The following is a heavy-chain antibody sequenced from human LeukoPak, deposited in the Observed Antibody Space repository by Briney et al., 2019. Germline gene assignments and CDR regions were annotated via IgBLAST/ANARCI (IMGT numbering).Heavy chain of an antibody. Sequence: SETLSLTCTVSGGSINGHFWSWIRQPPGKGLEWIGYVSDSGTTNYNPSLNSRVTMSVDTSKNRFSLQLTSMTAAHTAVYYCARDSSDFFDRSGLNFLVYWGQGILVAVSS. J-gene: IGHJ4*02. D-gene: IGHD3-22*01. V-gene: IGHV4-59*11. CDR1: GGSINGHF. CDR3: ARDSSDFFDRSGLNFLVY. CDR2: VSDSGTT.